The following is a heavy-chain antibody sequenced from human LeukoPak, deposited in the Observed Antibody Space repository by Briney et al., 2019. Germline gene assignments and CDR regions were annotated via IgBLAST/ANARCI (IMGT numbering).Heavy chain of an antibody. CDR3: APTMFQRQHVYYFDC. V-gene: IGHV5-51*01. CDR2: IYSGDCDT. Sequence: GASLKISCKGSGYSFTNYWIGWLLQLPRKNLEWMGIIYSGDCDTSYSPSFQSQVTISADESITTAYLQLSSLNASDTAMYYCAPTMFQRQHVYYFDCGAKGNVVRVST. D-gene: IGHD3-10*02. J-gene: IGHJ4*02. CDR1: GYSFTNYW.